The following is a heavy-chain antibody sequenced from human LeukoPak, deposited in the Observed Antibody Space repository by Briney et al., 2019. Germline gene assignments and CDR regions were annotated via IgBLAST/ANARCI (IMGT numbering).Heavy chain of an antibody. D-gene: IGHD1-20*01. Sequence: ASVKVSCKASGYTFTANYIHWVRQAPGQGLEWMGQINPTSGGTNYAQKFQGRVTMTRDTSISTAYMELSGLRSDDSAIYYCSRYHWPLDYWGQGTLVTVSS. CDR3: SRYHWPLDY. CDR1: GYTFTANY. CDR2: INPTSGGT. J-gene: IGHJ4*02. V-gene: IGHV1-2*06.